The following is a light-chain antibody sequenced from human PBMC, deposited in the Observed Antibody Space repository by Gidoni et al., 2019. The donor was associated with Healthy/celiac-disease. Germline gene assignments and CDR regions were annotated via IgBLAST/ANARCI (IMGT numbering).Light chain of an antibody. CDR2: GAS. V-gene: IGKV3-15*01. Sequence: EIVMTQSPATLSVSPGERATRSCRASQSLSSNLASYQQKPGQAPRLLIYGASPRATGIPARFSGSGSGTEFTLPISSLQSEDFAVYYCQQYNNWPLFSFGQGTKLEIK. CDR1: QSLSSN. J-gene: IGKJ2*03. CDR3: QQYNNWPLFS.